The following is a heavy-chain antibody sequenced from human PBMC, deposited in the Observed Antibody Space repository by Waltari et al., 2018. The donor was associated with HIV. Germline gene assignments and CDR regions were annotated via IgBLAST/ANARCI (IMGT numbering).Heavy chain of an antibody. J-gene: IGHJ4*02. V-gene: IGHV4-61*02. CDR1: GGSIRSGSYY. Sequence: QESGPGLEKPSQTLSLTSTVSGGSIRSGSYYWSWIRQPAGKGLEWIGRIYTSGRTNYSPSLKSRVTILVDTSKNQFSLKLSSVTTADTAVYYCARAYRPTDIDYWGQGTLVTVSS. CDR3: ARAYRPTDIDY. D-gene: IGHD3-16*02. CDR2: IYTSGRT.